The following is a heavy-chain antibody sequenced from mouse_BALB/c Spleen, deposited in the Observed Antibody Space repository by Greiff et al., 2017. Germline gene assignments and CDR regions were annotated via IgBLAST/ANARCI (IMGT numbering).Heavy chain of an antibody. J-gene: IGHJ2*01. D-gene: IGHD2-14*01. CDR3: ARKSTRGLDY. CDR2: IWAGGST. Sequence: VKVVESGPGLVAPSQSLSITCTVSGFSLTSYGVHWVRQPPGKGLEWLGVIWAGGSTNYNSALMSRLSISKDNSKSQVFLKMNSLQTDDTAMYYCARKSTRGLDYWGQGTTLTVSA. CDR1: GFSLTSYG. V-gene: IGHV2-9*02.